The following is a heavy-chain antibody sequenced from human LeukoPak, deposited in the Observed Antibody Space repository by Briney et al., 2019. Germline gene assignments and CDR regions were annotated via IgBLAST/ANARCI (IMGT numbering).Heavy chain of an antibody. D-gene: IGHD5-18*01. CDR1: GSSLSELS. Sequence: ASVKVSCTVSGSSLSELSLYWVRQAPGKGLEGMGGFDVIDSETFYAQKFHGRVTMTEDSSTDTAYMELRSLTSDDTALYYCAAGRPYSLLDYWGQGTLVTVSS. J-gene: IGHJ4*02. CDR3: AAGRPYSLLDY. CDR2: FDVIDSET. V-gene: IGHV1-24*01.